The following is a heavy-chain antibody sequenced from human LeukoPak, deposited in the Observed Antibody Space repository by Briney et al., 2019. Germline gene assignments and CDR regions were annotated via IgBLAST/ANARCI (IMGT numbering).Heavy chain of an antibody. Sequence: SETLSLTCTVSGGSISSYYWSWIRQPPGKGLEWIAYSYYSGSTNYNPSLKSRVTISVDTSKNQFSLKLSSVTAADTAVYYCARGGDYGDLRYFDYWGQGTLVTVSS. D-gene: IGHD4-17*01. CDR1: GGSISSYY. J-gene: IGHJ4*02. CDR3: ARGGDYGDLRYFDY. V-gene: IGHV4-59*01. CDR2: SYYSGST.